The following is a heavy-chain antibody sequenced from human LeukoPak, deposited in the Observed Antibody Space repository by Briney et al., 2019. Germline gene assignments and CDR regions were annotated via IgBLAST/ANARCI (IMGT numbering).Heavy chain of an antibody. CDR1: GFTFDDYA. CDR2: ISWNSGSI. Sequence: PGGSLRLSCAASGFTFDDYAMHWVRQAPGKGLGWVSGISWNSGSIGYADSVKDRFTISRDNAKNSLYLQMNSLRAEDTALYYCAKVSLPIAVAGTVYFDYWGQGTLVTVSS. V-gene: IGHV3-9*01. CDR3: AKVSLPIAVAGTVYFDY. D-gene: IGHD6-19*01. J-gene: IGHJ4*02.